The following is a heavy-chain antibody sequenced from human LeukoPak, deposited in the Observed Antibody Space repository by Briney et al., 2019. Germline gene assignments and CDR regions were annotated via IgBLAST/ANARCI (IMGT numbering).Heavy chain of an antibody. CDR1: GGSFSGYY. Sequence: SETLSLTCAVYGGSFSGYYWSWIRQPPGKGLGGIGEINHSGSTNYNPSLKSRVTISVDTSKNQFSLQLNSVTPEDTAVYYCARGGLISLANTPLGAFDIWGQGTMVSVSS. J-gene: IGHJ3*02. CDR3: ARGGLISLANTPLGAFDI. D-gene: IGHD3/OR15-3a*01. CDR2: INHSGST. V-gene: IGHV4-34*01.